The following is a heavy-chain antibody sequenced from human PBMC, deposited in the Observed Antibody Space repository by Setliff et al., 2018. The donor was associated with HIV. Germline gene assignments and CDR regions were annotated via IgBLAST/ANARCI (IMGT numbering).Heavy chain of an antibody. CDR3: ARDSVNYYDSSGYYYYYYYMDV. J-gene: IGHJ6*03. CDR1: GASISSHNYY. V-gene: IGHV4-39*07. CDR2: IYSTGSGRT. D-gene: IGHD3-22*01. Sequence: PSETLSLTCTVSGASISSHNYYWGWIRQPPGKGLEWIGNIYSTGSGRTYYSPSLKSRVTVSVDTSKNQFSLKLSSVTAADTAVYYCARDSVNYYDSSGYYYYYYYMDVWGKGTTVTVSS.